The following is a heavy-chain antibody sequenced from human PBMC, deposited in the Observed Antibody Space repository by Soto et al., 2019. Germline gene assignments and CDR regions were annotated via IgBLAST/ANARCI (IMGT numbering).Heavy chain of an antibody. Sequence: QVQLQQWGAGLLKPSETLSLTCAVYGGSFSGYYWSWIRHPPGKGLEWIGEINHSGSTNYNPSLKSRVTISVDTSKNQLSLKMSSVTAADTAVYYCARVGQWPLTTLDYWGQGTLVTVSS. D-gene: IGHD6-19*01. CDR1: GGSFSGYY. CDR2: INHSGST. J-gene: IGHJ4*02. CDR3: ARVGQWPLTTLDY. V-gene: IGHV4-34*01.